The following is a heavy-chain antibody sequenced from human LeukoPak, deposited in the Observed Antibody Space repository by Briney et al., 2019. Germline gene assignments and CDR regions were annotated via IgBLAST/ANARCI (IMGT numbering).Heavy chain of an antibody. CDR1: GFTFDDYA. Sequence: PGGSLRLSCAASGFTFDDYAMHWVRQAPGKGLEWVSLLSGDGGSTFYADSVKGRFTISRDNSKNSLYLQMNSLTTKDTALYYCAKDRGSSLYYYYYMDVWGKGTTVTVSS. J-gene: IGHJ6*03. D-gene: IGHD6-13*01. CDR2: LSGDGGST. CDR3: AKDRGSSLYYYYYMDV. V-gene: IGHV3-43*02.